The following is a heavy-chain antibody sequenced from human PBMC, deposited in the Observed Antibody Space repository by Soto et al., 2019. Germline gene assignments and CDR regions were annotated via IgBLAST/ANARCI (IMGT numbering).Heavy chain of an antibody. J-gene: IGHJ5*02. D-gene: IGHD3-22*01. CDR3: AGGYYYDSSGYYH. V-gene: IGHV4-31*03. CDR1: GGSISSGGYY. Sequence: SETLSLTCTVSGGSISSGGYYWTWIRQHPGKGLEWIGYNYYSGITYYNPSLKSRVTISLDTSKNQFSLKLSSVTAADTAVYYCAGGYYYDSSGYYHWGQGTLVTVSS. CDR2: NYYSGIT.